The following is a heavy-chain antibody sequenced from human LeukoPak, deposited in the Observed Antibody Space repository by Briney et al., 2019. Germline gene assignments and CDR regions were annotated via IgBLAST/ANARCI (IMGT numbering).Heavy chain of an antibody. D-gene: IGHD4-17*01. CDR2: IYYSGST. CDR3: ASFTTVTTMDYGMDV. CDR1: GGSISSSSYY. Sequence: SETLSLTCTVSGGSISSSSYYWGWIRQPPGKGLEWIGSIYYSGSTYYNPSLKSRVTISVDTSKNQFSLKLSSVTAADTAVYYCASFTTVTTMDYGMDVWGQGTTVTVSS. V-gene: IGHV4-39*07. J-gene: IGHJ6*02.